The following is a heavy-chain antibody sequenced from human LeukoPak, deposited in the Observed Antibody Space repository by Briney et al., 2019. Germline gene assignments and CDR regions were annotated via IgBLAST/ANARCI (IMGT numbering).Heavy chain of an antibody. CDR3: ASTIAVAGYYFDY. D-gene: IGHD6-19*01. Sequence: GGSLRLSCAASEFTFSSYWMSWVRQAPGKGLEWVANIKQDGSEKYYVDSVKGRFTISRDNAKNSLYLQMNSLRAEDTAVYYCASTIAVAGYYFDYWGQGTLVTVSS. CDR2: IKQDGSEK. J-gene: IGHJ4*02. V-gene: IGHV3-7*01. CDR1: EFTFSSYW.